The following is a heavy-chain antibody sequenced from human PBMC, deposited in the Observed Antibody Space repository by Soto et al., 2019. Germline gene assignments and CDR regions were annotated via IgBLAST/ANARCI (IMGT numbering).Heavy chain of an antibody. D-gene: IGHD3-3*01. J-gene: IGHJ3*02. Sequence: SGPTLVNPTQTVTLTCTFSGFSLSTSGVGVGWIRQPPGKALEWLALIYWNDEKRYSPSLKSRLTITKDTSKNHVVLTMTNMGPVDTSTYYCAHIGYDFWKGYYDAFDIWGPGTLVTVSS. CDR2: IYWNDEK. V-gene: IGHV2-5*01. CDR1: GFSLSTSGVG. CDR3: AHIGYDFWKGYYDAFDI.